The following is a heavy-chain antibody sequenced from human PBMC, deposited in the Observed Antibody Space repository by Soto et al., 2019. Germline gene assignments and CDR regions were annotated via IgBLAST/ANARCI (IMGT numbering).Heavy chain of an antibody. CDR2: IIPIFGTA. J-gene: IGHJ5*02. D-gene: IGHD3-10*01. V-gene: IGHV1-69*01. CDR1: GGTFSSYA. CDR3: ARLPYYDGSGSLNWFDP. Sequence: QVQLVQSGAEVKKPGSSVKVSCKASGGTFSSYAISWVRQAPGQGLEWMGGIIPIFGTANYAQKFQGRVTITADESTSTAYMELSSRRSEDTAVYYCARLPYYDGSGSLNWFDPWGQGTLVTVSS.